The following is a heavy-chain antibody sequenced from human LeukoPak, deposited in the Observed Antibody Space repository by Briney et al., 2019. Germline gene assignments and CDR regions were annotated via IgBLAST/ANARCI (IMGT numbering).Heavy chain of an antibody. CDR1: GGSISSSSYY. Sequence: SETLSLTRTVSGGSISSSSYYWGWIRQSPGKGLEWIGNIFYSGTTYYNPSLKSRVTISVDTSKNQFSLKLSSVTAADTAVYYCARISTLGAMIVVNWGQGTLVTVSS. CDR3: ARISTLGAMIVVN. V-gene: IGHV4-39*01. CDR2: IFYSGTT. D-gene: IGHD3-22*01. J-gene: IGHJ4*02.